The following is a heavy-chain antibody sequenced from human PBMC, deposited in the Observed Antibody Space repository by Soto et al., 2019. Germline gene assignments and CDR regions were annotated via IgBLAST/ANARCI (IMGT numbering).Heavy chain of an antibody. D-gene: IGHD3-9*01. CDR2: IYYSGST. V-gene: IGHV4-30-4*01. CDR1: GGSISSGDYY. Sequence: SETLSLTCTVSGGSISSGDYYWSWIRQPPGKGLEWIGYIYYSGSTYYNPSLKSRVTISVDTSKNQFSLKLSSVTAADTAVYYCARYPNSLPDYYDILTGYSSLGPNWFDPWGQGTLVTVSS. CDR3: ARYPNSLPDYYDILTGYSSLGPNWFDP. J-gene: IGHJ5*02.